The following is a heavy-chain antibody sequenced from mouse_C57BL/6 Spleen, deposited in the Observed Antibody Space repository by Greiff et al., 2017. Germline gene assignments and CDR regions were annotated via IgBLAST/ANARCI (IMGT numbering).Heavy chain of an antibody. J-gene: IGHJ3*01. CDR2: INPSSGYT. CDR1: GYTFTSYW. Sequence: QVQLQQSGAELAKPGASVKLSCKASGYTFTSYWMHWVKQRPGQGLEWIGYINPSSGYTKYNQKFKDKATLTADKSSSTAYMQLSSLTYEDSVVYYCARSEDYDGSWFAYWGQGTLVTVSA. V-gene: IGHV1-7*01. D-gene: IGHD2-4*01. CDR3: ARSEDYDGSWFAY.